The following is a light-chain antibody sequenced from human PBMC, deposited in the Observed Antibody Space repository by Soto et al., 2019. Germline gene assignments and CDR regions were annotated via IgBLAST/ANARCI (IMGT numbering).Light chain of an antibody. CDR3: KHYYGSLSQYT. V-gene: IGKV3-20*01. CDR1: QSVSSSY. CDR2: GAS. J-gene: IGKJ2*01. Sequence: EIVLTQSPGTLSLSPGERATLSCRASQSVSSSYFSWYQQKPGQAPRLLIYGASNRAAGVPDRFSGSESGTDFTLTISRLEPEDFAVYFCKHYYGSLSQYTFGQGTKLEIK.